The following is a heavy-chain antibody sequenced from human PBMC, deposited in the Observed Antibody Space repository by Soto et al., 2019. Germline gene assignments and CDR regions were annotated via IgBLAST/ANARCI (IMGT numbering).Heavy chain of an antibody. Sequence: QVQLVESGGDVVQPGRSLRLSCAASGFTFSSYGMHWVRQAPGKGLEWVAVISYDGSNKYYADSVKGRFTISRDNSKNALYLQMNSLRAEDTAVYYCAKDYDFWSGSDYWGQGTLVTVSS. CDR1: GFTFSSYG. V-gene: IGHV3-30*18. CDR2: ISYDGSNK. J-gene: IGHJ4*02. CDR3: AKDYDFWSGSDY. D-gene: IGHD3-3*01.